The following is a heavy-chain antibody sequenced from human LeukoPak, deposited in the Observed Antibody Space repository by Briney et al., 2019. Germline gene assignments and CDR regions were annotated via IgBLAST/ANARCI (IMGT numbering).Heavy chain of an antibody. CDR1: GGSFSGYY. CDR3: ARDHIVVVPAAIASYYYGMDV. J-gene: IGHJ6*02. Sequence: SETLSLTCAVYGGSFSGYYWSWIRQHPGKGLEWIGYIYYSGSTYYNPSLKSRVTISVDTSKNQFSLKLSSVTAADTAVYYCARDHIVVVPAAIASYYYGMDVWGQGTTVTVSS. D-gene: IGHD2-2*02. CDR2: IYYSGST. V-gene: IGHV4-31*11.